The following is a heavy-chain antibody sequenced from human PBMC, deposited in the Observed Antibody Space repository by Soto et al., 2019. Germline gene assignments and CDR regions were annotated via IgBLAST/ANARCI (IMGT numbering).Heavy chain of an antibody. Sequence: SETLSLTCTVSGGSISSSSYYWGWIRQPPGKGLEWIGSIYYSGSTYYNPSLKSRVTISVDTSKNQFSLKLSSVTAADTAVYYCAREGGGGYYPDLSYYYYGMDVWGQGTTVTVS. J-gene: IGHJ6*02. V-gene: IGHV4-39*02. CDR3: AREGGGGYYPDLSYYYYGMDV. CDR1: GGSISSSSYY. CDR2: IYYSGST. D-gene: IGHD3-3*01.